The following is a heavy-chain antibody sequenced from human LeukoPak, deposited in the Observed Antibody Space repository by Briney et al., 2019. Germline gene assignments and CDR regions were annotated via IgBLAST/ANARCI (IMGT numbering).Heavy chain of an antibody. Sequence: GGTLRLSCAASGFTFSNHYMNCVRQAPGKGLEWVGLLSSGGINKHYADTVKGRFIISRDNSMNTLYLQMNSLGVEDTAVYYCARDHAGSGRAFDYWGQVTLVTVSS. CDR3: ARDHAGSGRAFDY. D-gene: IGHD2-15*01. CDR2: LSSGGINK. J-gene: IGHJ4*02. V-gene: IGHV3-30-3*01. CDR1: GFTFSNHY.